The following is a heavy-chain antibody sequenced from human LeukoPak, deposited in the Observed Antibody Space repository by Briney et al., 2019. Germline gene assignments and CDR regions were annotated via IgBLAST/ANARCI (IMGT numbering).Heavy chain of an antibody. D-gene: IGHD3-22*01. CDR3: ARPYYYDSRIDP. J-gene: IGHJ5*02. Sequence: SETLSLTCTVSGGSISSGAYYWSWIRQPPGKGLEWIAYMYYSGSTYYNPSLKSRVTMSADTSKHQLSLKLSSVTAADTAVYYCARPYYYDSRIDPWGQGILVTVSS. CDR2: MYYSGST. CDR1: GGSISSGAYY. V-gene: IGHV4-30-4*01.